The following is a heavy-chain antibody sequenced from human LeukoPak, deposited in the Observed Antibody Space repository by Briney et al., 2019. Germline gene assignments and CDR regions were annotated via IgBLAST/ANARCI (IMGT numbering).Heavy chain of an antibody. V-gene: IGHV4-34*01. Sequence: SETLSLTCAVYGGSFSGYYWSWIRQPPGKGLEWIGEINHSGSTNYNQSLKSRVTISVDTSKNQFSLKLSSVTAADTAVYYCARAAQYSSSWYNWFDPWGQGTLVTVSS. J-gene: IGHJ5*02. D-gene: IGHD6-13*01. CDR1: GGSFSGYY. CDR2: INHSGST. CDR3: ARAAQYSSSWYNWFDP.